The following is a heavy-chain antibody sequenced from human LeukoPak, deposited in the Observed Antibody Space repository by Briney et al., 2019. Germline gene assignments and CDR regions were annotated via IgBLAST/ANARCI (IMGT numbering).Heavy chain of an antibody. J-gene: IGHJ4*02. V-gene: IGHV4-39*07. D-gene: IGHD1-14*01. CDR2: IYYSGST. Sequence: PSETLSLTCTVSGGSISSSSYYWGWIRQPPGKGLEWIGSIYYSGSTYYNPSLKSRVTISVDTSKNQFSLKLSSVTAADTAVYYCVRDRRPPFDYWGQGTLVTVSS. CDR1: GGSISSSSYY. CDR3: VRDRRPPFDY.